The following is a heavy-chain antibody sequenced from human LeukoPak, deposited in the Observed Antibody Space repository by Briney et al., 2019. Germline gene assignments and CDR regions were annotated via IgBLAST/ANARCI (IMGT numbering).Heavy chain of an antibody. CDR2: INHSGST. CDR3: ARGFRRAFSYQLLGNYMDV. J-gene: IGHJ6*03. Sequence: PSETLSLTCAVYGGSFSGYYWSWIRQPPGQGLEWIGEINHSGSTNYNPSLKSRVTISVDTSKNQFSLKLSSVTAADTAVYYCARGFRRAFSYQLLGNYMDVWGKGTTVTVSS. D-gene: IGHD2-2*01. V-gene: IGHV4-34*01. CDR1: GGSFSGYY.